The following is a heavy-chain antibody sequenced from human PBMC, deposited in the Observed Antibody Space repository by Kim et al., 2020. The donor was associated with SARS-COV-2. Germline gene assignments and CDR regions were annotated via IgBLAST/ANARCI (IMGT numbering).Heavy chain of an antibody. D-gene: IGHD3-16*01. CDR3: ARGFGDWQNWYLDL. CDR2: LSFDGSNK. CDR1: GFPFGSYG. V-gene: IGHV3-30*03. Sequence: GGSLRLSCGASGFPFGSYGMHWVRQAPGKGLEWVAFLSFDGSNKYYEDSVKGRFTISRDNSKYTLYVQMNSLRVEDTAVYYCARGFGDWQNWYLDLWGRGNRV. J-gene: IGHJ2*01.